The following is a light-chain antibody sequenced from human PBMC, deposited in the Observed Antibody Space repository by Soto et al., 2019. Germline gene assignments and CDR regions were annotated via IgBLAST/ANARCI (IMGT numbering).Light chain of an antibody. V-gene: IGKV3-20*01. J-gene: IGKJ1*01. CDR2: GAS. CDR3: QQYGSSYPWT. CDR1: QSVSSNY. Sequence: EIVLTQSPGTLSLSPGERATLSCRTSQSVSSNYLAWYQQKPGQAPRLLIYGASSRATCIPYMFSGSESGTDFTLTIRRLDPEDFAVYYCQQYGSSYPWTFGQGTKVDIK.